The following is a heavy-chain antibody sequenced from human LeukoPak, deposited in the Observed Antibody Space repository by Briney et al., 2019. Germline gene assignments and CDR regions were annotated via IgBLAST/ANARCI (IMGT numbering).Heavy chain of an antibody. D-gene: IGHD4-23*01. Sequence: GGSLRLSCAASGFTLSSYSMNWVRQAPGKGLEWVSSISSSSSYIYYADSVKGRFTISRDNARNSLYLQMNSLRAEDTAVYYCAREGTVVRSGDYWGQGTLVTVSS. CDR2: ISSSSSYI. J-gene: IGHJ4*02. CDR1: GFTLSSYS. CDR3: AREGTVVRSGDY. V-gene: IGHV3-21*01.